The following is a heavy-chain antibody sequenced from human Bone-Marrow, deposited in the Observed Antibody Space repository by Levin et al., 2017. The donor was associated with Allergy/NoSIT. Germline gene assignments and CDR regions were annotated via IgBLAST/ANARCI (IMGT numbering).Heavy chain of an antibody. V-gene: IGHV5-51*01. CDR3: AGAYYYDSSGYPPTRYFDL. J-gene: IGHJ2*01. CDR2: IYPGDSDT. CDR1: GYSFTSYW. D-gene: IGHD3-22*01. Sequence: GESLKISCKGSGYSFTSYWIGWVRQMPGKGLEWMGIIYPGDSDTRYSPSFQGQVTISADKSISTAYLQWSSLKTSDTAMYYCAGAYYYDSSGYPPTRYFDLWGRGTLVTVSS.